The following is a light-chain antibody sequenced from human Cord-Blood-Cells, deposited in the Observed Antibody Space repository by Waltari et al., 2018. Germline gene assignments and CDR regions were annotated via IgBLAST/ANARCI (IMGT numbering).Light chain of an antibody. V-gene: IGLV1-40*01. CDR1: SPNIRAGYD. J-gene: IGLJ2*01. CDR2: GNS. CDR3: QSYDSSLSGSV. Sequence: QSVLTQPPSVSGAPGQRVTIPCTGSSPNIRAGYDVHWYQQLPGTAPKLLIYGNSNRPSGVPDRFSGSKSGTSASLAITGLQAEDEADYYCQSYDSSLSGSVFGGGTKLTVL.